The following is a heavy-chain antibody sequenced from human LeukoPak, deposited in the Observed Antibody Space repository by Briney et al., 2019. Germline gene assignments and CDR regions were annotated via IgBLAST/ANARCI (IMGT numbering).Heavy chain of an antibody. D-gene: IGHD4-17*01. V-gene: IGHV4-4*07. J-gene: IGHJ5*02. CDR1: GGSIRSYY. Sequence: SETLSLTCTVSGGSIRSYYWAWIRQPAGKGLEWIGRIYSSGSTNYNPSLKSRVIMSVDTSKNQFSLKLSSVTAADTAVYYCAREDYGDGNWSDPWGQGTLVTVSS. CDR2: IYSSGST. CDR3: AREDYGDGNWSDP.